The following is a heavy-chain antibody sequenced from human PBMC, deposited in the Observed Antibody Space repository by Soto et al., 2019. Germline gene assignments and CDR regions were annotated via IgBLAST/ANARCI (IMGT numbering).Heavy chain of an antibody. D-gene: IGHD6-19*01. V-gene: IGHV3-48*02. CDR3: ARDPAVGSSGWYYFDY. J-gene: IGHJ4*02. Sequence: EVQLVESGGGLVQPGGSLRLSCAASGFTFSSHNMNWVRQAPGKGLEWVSNISTSSSTVYYAESVRGRFTISRDNAKDSLYLQMNSLRDEDTAVYYCARDPAVGSSGWYYFDYWGQGTLVTVSS. CDR2: ISTSSSTV. CDR1: GFTFSSHN.